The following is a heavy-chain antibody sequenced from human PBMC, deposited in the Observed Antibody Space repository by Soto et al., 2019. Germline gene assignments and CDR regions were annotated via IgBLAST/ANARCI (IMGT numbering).Heavy chain of an antibody. Sequence: ASVKVSCKVSGYTLTELSMHWVRQAPGKGLEWMGGVDPEDGETIYAQKFQGGVTMTEDTSTDTAYMELSSLRSEDTAVYYCAAFASEPLKQFEYWGQGTLVTVSS. CDR1: GYTLTELS. CDR3: AAFASEPLKQFEY. J-gene: IGHJ4*02. V-gene: IGHV1-24*01. CDR2: VDPEDGET.